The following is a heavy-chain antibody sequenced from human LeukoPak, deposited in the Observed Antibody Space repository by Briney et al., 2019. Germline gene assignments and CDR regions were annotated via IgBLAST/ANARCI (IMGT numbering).Heavy chain of an antibody. CDR3: ARDRVGATRKFDY. J-gene: IGHJ4*02. CDR1: GGSFSGYY. V-gene: IGHV4-34*01. Sequence: SEALSLTCAVYGGSFSGYYWSWIRQPPGKGLEWIGEINHSGSNNYNPSLKSRVTISVDTSKNQFSLKLSSVTAADTAVYYCARDRVGATRKFDYWGQGTLVTAAS. CDR2: INHSGSN. D-gene: IGHD1-26*01.